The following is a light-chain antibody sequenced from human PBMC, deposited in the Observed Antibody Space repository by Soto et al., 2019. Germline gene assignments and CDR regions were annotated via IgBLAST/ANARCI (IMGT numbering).Light chain of an antibody. CDR1: QDISTY. CDR2: DAS. J-gene: IGKJ4*01. CDR3: QQHDMTPIT. V-gene: IGKV1-33*01. Sequence: DIQMTQSPSSLSASVGDRVTITCQASQDISTYLNWYEQKPGKAPHLLIYDASNLQPGVPSRFSGSGSGTHFSLTISSLQSEDFATYFCQQHDMTPITFGGGTKVEIK.